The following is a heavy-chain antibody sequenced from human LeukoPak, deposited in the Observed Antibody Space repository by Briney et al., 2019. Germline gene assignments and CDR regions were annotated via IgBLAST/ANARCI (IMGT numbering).Heavy chain of an antibody. CDR1: GYTFTSYD. J-gene: IGHJ4*02. CDR3: ARGYCSGGSCYGGGY. CDR2: MNPNSGNT. V-gene: IGHV1-8*01. D-gene: IGHD2-15*01. Sequence: ASVKVSCKASGYTFTSYDINWVRQATGQGLEWLGYMNPNSGNTGYAQKFQGRVTMTRNTSISTAYMELSSLRSEDTAVYYCARGYCSGGSCYGGGYWGQGTLVTVSS.